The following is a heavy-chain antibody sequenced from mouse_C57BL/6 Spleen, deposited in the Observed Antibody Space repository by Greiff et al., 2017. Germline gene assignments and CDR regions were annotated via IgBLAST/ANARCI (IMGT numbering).Heavy chain of an antibody. D-gene: IGHD2-4*01. CDR3: ARRDIYDYDEVSYFDY. V-gene: IGHV5-9*01. CDR2: ISGGGGNT. CDR1: GFTFSSYT. J-gene: IGHJ2*01. Sequence: EVQRVESGGGLVKPGGSLKLSCAASGFTFSSYTMSWVRQTPETRLEWVATISGGGGNTYYPDSVKGRFTISRDNAKNTLYLQMSSLRSEDTALYYCARRDIYDYDEVSYFDYWGQGTTLTVSS.